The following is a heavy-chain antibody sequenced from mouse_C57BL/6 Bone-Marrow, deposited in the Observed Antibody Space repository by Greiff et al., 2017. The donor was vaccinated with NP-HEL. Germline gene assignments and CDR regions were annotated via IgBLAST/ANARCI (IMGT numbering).Heavy chain of an antibody. CDR2: INPGSGGT. J-gene: IGHJ2*01. D-gene: IGHD1-1*01. CDR3: ARSRITTVVAPFDY. CDR1: GYAFTNYL. V-gene: IGHV1-54*01. Sequence: QVHVKQSGAELVRPGTSVKVSCKASGYAFTNYLIEWVKQRPGQGLEWIGVINPGSGGTNYNEKFKGKATLTADKSSSTAYMQLSSLTSEDSAVYFCARSRITTVVAPFDYWGQGTTLTVSS.